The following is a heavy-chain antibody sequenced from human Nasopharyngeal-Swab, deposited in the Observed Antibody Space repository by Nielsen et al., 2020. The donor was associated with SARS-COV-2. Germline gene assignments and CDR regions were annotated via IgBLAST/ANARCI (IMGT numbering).Heavy chain of an antibody. CDR1: GYTFTGYY. CDR3: ARVLYSSGGWFDP. Sequence: ASVKVSCKASGYTFTGYYMHWVRQAPGQGLGWMGRINPNSGGTNYAQKFQGRVTMTRDTSISTAYMELSRLRSDDTAVYYCARVLYSSGGWFDPWGQGTLVTVSS. V-gene: IGHV1-2*06. CDR2: INPNSGGT. D-gene: IGHD6-19*01. J-gene: IGHJ5*02.